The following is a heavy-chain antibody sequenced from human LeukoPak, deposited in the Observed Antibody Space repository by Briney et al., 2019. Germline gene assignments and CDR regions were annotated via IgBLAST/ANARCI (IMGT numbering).Heavy chain of an antibody. V-gene: IGHV4-34*01. CDR1: GGSFCGYY. J-gene: IGHJ3*02. Sequence: SETLSLTCAVYGGSFCGYYWSWIRQPPGKGLEWIGEINDSGSTNYNPSLKSRVTISVDTSKNQFSLKLSSVTAADTAVYYCARGPQRAFDIWGQGTMVTVSS. CDR2: INDSGST. CDR3: ARGPQRAFDI.